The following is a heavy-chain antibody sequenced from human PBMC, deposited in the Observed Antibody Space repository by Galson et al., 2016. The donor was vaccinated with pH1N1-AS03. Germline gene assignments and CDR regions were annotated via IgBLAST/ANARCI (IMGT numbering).Heavy chain of an antibody. J-gene: IGHJ3*02. Sequence: CAISGDSVPSNIDAWSWIRHSPSSGLEWLGRTYWRSKWYIDYALSLKSRITINPDTSKNQFSLQLTSVISDDTAVYYCARGRYSGFDIWGQGAKVTVSS. CDR3: ARGRYSGFDI. V-gene: IGHV6-1*01. D-gene: IGHD2-15*01. CDR2: TYWRSKWYI. CDR1: GDSVPSNIDA.